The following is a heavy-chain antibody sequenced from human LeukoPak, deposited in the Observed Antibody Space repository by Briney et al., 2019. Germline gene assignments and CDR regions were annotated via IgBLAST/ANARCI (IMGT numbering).Heavy chain of an antibody. J-gene: IGHJ3*02. CDR2: ISGSGGST. CDR1: RFTFSSYA. CDR3: AKDQLLVPHAFDI. V-gene: IGHV3-23*01. D-gene: IGHD6-19*01. Sequence: GGSLRLSCAASRFTFSSYAMSWVRQAPGKGLEWGSAISGSGGSTYYADSVKGRFTISRDNSKNTLYLQMNSLRAEDTAVYYCAKDQLLVPHAFDIWGQGTMVTVSS.